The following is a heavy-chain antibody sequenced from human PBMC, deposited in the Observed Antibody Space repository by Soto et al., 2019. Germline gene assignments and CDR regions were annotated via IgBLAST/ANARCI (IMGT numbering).Heavy chain of an antibody. CDR1: GGSISSDY. CDR3: ARLAYTSGFTFDY. Sequence: QVQLQESGPGLVKPSETLSLTCTVSGGSISSDYWTWIRQPPGERLEWIGYIYYNGNTNYNSSLKSRVTISIDTSKNQFSLKLNSVTAADTAVYFCARLAYTSGFTFDYWGRGTLDTVSS. CDR2: IYYNGNT. J-gene: IGHJ4*02. V-gene: IGHV4-59*01. D-gene: IGHD5-18*01.